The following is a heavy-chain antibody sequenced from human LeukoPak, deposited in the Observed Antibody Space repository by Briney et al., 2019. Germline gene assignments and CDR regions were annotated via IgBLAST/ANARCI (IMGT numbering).Heavy chain of an antibody. Sequence: SETLSLTRTVSGGSISSSTFYWGWIRQPPGKGLEWIGSIFSGGSTYYNPSLKSRVTISVDTSKNHFSLKLSSVTAADTAVYYCAREPYYDFWSGYPGGLDYWGQGTLVTVSS. V-gene: IGHV4-39*02. CDR3: AREPYYDFWSGYPGGLDY. CDR1: GGSISSSTFY. CDR2: IFSGGST. J-gene: IGHJ4*02. D-gene: IGHD3-3*01.